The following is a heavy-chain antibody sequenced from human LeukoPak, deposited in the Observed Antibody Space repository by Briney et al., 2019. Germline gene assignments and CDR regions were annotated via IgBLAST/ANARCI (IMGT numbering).Heavy chain of an antibody. Sequence: SETLSLTCTVSGGSISSYYWSWIRQPPGKGLEWIGYIYYSGSTNYNPSLKSRVTISVDASKNQFSLKLSSVTAADTAAYYCARLGYCSGGSCYYYYYMDVWGKGTTVTVSS. CDR2: IYYSGST. V-gene: IGHV4-59*01. CDR1: GGSISSYY. J-gene: IGHJ6*03. D-gene: IGHD2-15*01. CDR3: ARLGYCSGGSCYYYYYMDV.